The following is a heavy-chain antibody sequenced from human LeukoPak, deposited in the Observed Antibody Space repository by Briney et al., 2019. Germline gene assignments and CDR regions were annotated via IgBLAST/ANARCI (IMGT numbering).Heavy chain of an antibody. J-gene: IGHJ4*02. V-gene: IGHV1-8*01. Sequence: ASVKVSCKASGYTFTSYDINWVRQATGQGLEWMGWMNPNSGNTGYAQKLQGRVTMTTDTSTSTAYMELRSLRSDDTAVYYCARDKGYDYVWGSYRYTPNDYWGQGTLVTVSS. CDR1: GYTFTSYD. CDR3: ARDKGYDYVWGSYRYTPNDY. CDR2: MNPNSGNT. D-gene: IGHD3-16*02.